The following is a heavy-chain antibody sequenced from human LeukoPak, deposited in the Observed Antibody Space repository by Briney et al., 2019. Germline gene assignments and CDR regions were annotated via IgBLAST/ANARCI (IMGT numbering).Heavy chain of an antibody. CDR1: GGSISSGGYY. CDR2: IYYSGST. V-gene: IGHV4-61*08. CDR3: AREWLATDAFDI. D-gene: IGHD6-19*01. Sequence: PSETLSLTCTVSGGSISSGGYYWSWIRQPPGKGLEWIGYIYYSGSTNYNPSLKSRVTISVDTSKNQFSLKLSSVTAADTAVYYCAREWLATDAFDIWGQGTMVTVSS. J-gene: IGHJ3*02.